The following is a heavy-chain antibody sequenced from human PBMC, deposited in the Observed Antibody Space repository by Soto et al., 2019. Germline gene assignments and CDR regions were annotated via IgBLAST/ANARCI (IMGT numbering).Heavy chain of an antibody. D-gene: IGHD6-19*01. CDR3: ARLLSGWPRVFDY. CDR2: INHSGST. V-gene: IGHV4-34*01. J-gene: IGHJ4*02. Sequence: SETVSLTCAVYGGSFSGYYWSWIRQPPGKGLEWIGEINHSGSTNYNPSLKSRVTISVDTSKNQFSLKLSSVTAADTAVYYCARLLSGWPRVFDYWGQGTLVTSPQ. CDR1: GGSFSGYY.